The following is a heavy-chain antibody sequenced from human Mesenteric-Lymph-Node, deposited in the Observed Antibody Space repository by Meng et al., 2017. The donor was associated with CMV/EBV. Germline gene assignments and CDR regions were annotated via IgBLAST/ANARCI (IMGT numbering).Heavy chain of an antibody. V-gene: IGHV3-21*01. J-gene: IGHJ6*02. CDR2: ISTGSRII. CDR1: GFTFSSYW. D-gene: IGHD5-18*01. CDR3: ARAKATARMDV. Sequence: GESLKISCAASGFTFSSYWMSWVRQAPGKGLEWVSSISTGSRIIYYADSVKGRFTVSRDNAENSVYLQMNSLRAEDTAVYYCARAKATARMDVWGQGTTVTVSS.